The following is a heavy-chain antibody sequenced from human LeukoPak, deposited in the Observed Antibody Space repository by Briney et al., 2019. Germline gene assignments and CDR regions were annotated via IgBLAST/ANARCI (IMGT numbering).Heavy chain of an antibody. CDR2: IIPIFGTA. V-gene: IGHV1-69*05. CDR1: GGTFSSYA. J-gene: IGHJ4*02. CDR3: ARDKGYYDSSGYYRATHYFDY. Sequence: SVKVSCKATGGTFSSYAISWVRQAPGQRLEWMGGIIPIFGTANYAQKFQGRVTITTDESTSTAYMELSSLRSEDTAVYYCARDKGYYDSSGYYRATHYFDYWGQGTLVTVSS. D-gene: IGHD3-22*01.